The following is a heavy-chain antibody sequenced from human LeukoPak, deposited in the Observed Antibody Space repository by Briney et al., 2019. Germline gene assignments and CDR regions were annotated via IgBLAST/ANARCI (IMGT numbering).Heavy chain of an antibody. V-gene: IGHV1-18*01. J-gene: IGHJ4*02. CDR2: ISVYNGNT. Sequence: GASVKVSCKTSGYSFSNYGISWVRQAPGQGLEWMGWISVYNGNTKSAQRVQGRITMTTDTSASTAYVEMSSLRSEDTAVYFCAREIDSDDYNRFFDYWGQGTLVTVSS. CDR3: AREIDSDDYNRFFDY. D-gene: IGHD5-24*01. CDR1: GYSFSNYG.